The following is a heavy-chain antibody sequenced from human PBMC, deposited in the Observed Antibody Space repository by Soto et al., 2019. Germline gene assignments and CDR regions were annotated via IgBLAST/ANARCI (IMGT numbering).Heavy chain of an antibody. CDR2: ISGSGGST. CDR1: GFTFSSYA. J-gene: IGHJ3*02. Sequence: GGSLRLSCAASGFTFSSYAMSWVRQAPGKGLEWVSAISGSGGSTYYADSVKGRFTISRDNSKNTLYLQMNSLRAEDTALYYGAKLRLGGYFDEKNAFDIWGRGTRVTVPS. D-gene: IGHD3-9*01. V-gene: IGHV3-23*01. CDR3: AKLRLGGYFDEKNAFDI.